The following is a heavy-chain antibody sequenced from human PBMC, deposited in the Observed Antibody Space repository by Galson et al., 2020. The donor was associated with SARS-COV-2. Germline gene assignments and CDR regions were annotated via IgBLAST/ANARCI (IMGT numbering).Heavy chain of an antibody. V-gene: IGHV1-46*01. CDR1: GYTFTSYY. J-gene: IGHJ6*03. Sequence: ASVKVSCKASGYTFTSYYMHWVRQAPGQGLEWMGIINPSGGSTSYAQKFQGRVTMTRDTSTSTVYMELSSLRSEDTAVYYCARDREPDCSSTSCYIPLGYYYYYMDVWGKGTTVTVSS. D-gene: IGHD2-2*02. CDR3: ARDREPDCSSTSCYIPLGYYYYYMDV. CDR2: INPSGGST.